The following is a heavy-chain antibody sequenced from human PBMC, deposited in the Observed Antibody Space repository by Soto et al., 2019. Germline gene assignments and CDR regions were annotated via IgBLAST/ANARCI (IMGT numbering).Heavy chain of an antibody. V-gene: IGHV4-30-4*01. CDR3: RGYCSSTSCYGPYYYYGMDV. J-gene: IGHJ6*02. Sequence: SETLSLTCTVSGGSISSGDYYWRWIRQPPGKGLEWIGYIYYSGTTYYNPSLKSRVTISVDTSKNQFSLKLSSVTAADTAVYYCRGYCSSTSCYGPYYYYGMDVWGQGTTVTVSS. D-gene: IGHD2-2*01. CDR1: GGSISSGDYY. CDR2: IYYSGTT.